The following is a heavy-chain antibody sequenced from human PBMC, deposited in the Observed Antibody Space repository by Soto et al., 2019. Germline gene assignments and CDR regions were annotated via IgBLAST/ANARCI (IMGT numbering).Heavy chain of an antibody. V-gene: IGHV3-30*03. D-gene: IGHD6-13*01. CDR2: ISYDGGDK. J-gene: IGHJ4*02. CDR3: ARDLSTGAADYYFDY. Sequence: GGSRRRSWAASGFTFNNFAMHWVRQAPGKGLEWVAVISYDGGDKYYADSVKGRFTISRDNSKNTLYLQMNGLRAEDTAVYYCARDLSTGAADYYFDYWGQGALVTVS. CDR1: GFTFNNFA.